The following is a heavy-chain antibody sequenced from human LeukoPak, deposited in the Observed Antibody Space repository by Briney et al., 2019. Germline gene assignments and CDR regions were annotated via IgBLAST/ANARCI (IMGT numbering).Heavy chain of an antibody. V-gene: IGHV1-46*01. D-gene: IGHD6-19*01. J-gene: IGHJ4*02. CDR1: GYTFTSYY. CDR2: INPSGGST. Sequence: ASVTVSCKASGYTFTSYYMHWVRQAPGQGLEWMGIINPSGGSTSYAQKFQGRVTMTRDTSTSTVYMELSSLRSEDTAVYYCARDYQAVAALDWGQGTLVTVSS. CDR3: ARDYQAVAALD.